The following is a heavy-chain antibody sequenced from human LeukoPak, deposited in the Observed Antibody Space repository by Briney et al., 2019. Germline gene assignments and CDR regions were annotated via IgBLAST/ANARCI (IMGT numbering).Heavy chain of an antibody. CDR3: AKDRCSGGSCYSDFYYYYGMDV. V-gene: IGHV3-30*18. Sequence: GGSLRLSCAASGFTVSGTWMHWVRQAPGKGLVWVAVISYDGSNKYYADSVKGRFTISRDNSKNTLYLQMNSLRAEDTAVYYCAKDRCSGGSCYSDFYYYYGMDVWGQGTTVTVSS. D-gene: IGHD2-15*01. CDR1: GFTVSGTW. J-gene: IGHJ6*02. CDR2: ISYDGSNK.